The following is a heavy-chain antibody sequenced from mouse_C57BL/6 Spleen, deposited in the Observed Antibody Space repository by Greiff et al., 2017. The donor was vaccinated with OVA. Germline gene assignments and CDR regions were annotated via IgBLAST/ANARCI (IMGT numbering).Heavy chain of an antibody. CDR3: ARENYDDDYYYAMDY. V-gene: IGHV5-4*01. D-gene: IGHD2-4*01. CDR1: GFTFSSYA. CDR2: ISDGGSYT. Sequence: EVKLVESGGGLVKPGGSLKLSCAASGFTFSSYAMSWVRQTPEKRLEWVATISDGGSYTYYPDNVKGRLPISRDNAKNNLYLQRSHLKSEDTAMYDCARENYDDDYYYAMDYWGQGTSVTVSA. J-gene: IGHJ4*01.